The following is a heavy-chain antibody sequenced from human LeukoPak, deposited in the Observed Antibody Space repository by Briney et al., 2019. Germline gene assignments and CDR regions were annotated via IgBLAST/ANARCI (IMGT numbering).Heavy chain of an antibody. V-gene: IGHV3-23*01. CDR3: AKDHSNYYDSSGLPDAFDI. D-gene: IGHD3-22*01. CDR2: ISGSGGST. CDR1: GFTFSSYA. J-gene: IGHJ3*02. Sequence: GGSLRLSCAASGFTFSSYAMSWVRQAPGKGLEWVSAISGSGGSTYYADSVKGRFTISRDNSKNTLYLQMNSLRAEDTAVYYCAKDHSNYYDSSGLPDAFDIWGQGTMVTVSS.